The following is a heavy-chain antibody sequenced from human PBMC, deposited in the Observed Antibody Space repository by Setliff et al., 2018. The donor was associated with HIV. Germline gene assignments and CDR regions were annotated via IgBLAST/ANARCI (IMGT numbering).Heavy chain of an antibody. CDR2: IIPIFGTA. CDR1: GGTFSSYA. J-gene: IGHJ4*02. CDR3: AADRADFIPVASFDR. Sequence: SVKVSCKASGGTFSSYAISWVRQAPGQGLEWMGGIIPIFGTANYAQKFQGRVTITSDKSTDTAYMELSSLRSDDTAVYYCAADRADFIPVASFDRWGQGTLVTVSS. V-gene: IGHV1-69*06. D-gene: IGHD6-19*01.